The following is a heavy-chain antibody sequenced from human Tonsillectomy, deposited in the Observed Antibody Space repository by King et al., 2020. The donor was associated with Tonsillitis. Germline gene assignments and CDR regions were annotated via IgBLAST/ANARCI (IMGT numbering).Heavy chain of an antibody. J-gene: IGHJ4*02. D-gene: IGHD4-23*01. CDR2: MYYGGST. V-gene: IGHV4-59*08. CDR3: TRHNFEYGGPDY. CDR1: GGPIRSYY. Sequence: VQLQESGPGLVKPSETLSLTCSVSGGPIRSYYWSWIGQPPGKGLEWIGYMYYGGSTYYNPSLKSRVTMSGDTSKSQVSLNLNSVTAADTAVYYCTRHNFEYGGPDYWGQGTLVTVSA.